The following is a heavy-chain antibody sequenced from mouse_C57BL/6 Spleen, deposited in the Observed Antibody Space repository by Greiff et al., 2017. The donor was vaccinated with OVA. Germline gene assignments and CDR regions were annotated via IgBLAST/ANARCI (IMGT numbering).Heavy chain of an antibody. V-gene: IGHV2-2*01. CDR1: GFSLTSYG. D-gene: IGHD3-2*02. CDR2: IWSGGST. J-gene: IGHJ4*01. CDR3: ARKRDSSGYDAMDY. Sequence: VHLVESGPGLVQPSQSLSITCTVSGFSLTSYGVHWVRQSPGKGLEWLGVIWSGGSTDYNAAFISRLSISKDNSKSQVFFKMNSLQADDTAIYYCARKRDSSGYDAMDYWGQGTSVTVSS.